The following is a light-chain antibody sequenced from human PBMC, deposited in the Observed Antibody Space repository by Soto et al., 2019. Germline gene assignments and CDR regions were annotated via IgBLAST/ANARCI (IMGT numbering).Light chain of an antibody. CDR1: QSVISY. CDR3: QQRSNWPPAWT. V-gene: IGKV3-11*01. J-gene: IGKJ1*01. CDR2: DAS. Sequence: EIVLTQSPATLSLSPGERATVSCRASQSVISYLAWYQQKPGQAPRLLIYDASNRATGIPARFSGSGSGTDFTLTISSLEPEDFAVYYCQQRSNWPPAWTFGQGTKVDIK.